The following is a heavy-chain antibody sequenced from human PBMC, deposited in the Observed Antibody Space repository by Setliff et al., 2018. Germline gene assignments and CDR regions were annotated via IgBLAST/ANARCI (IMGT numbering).Heavy chain of an antibody. J-gene: IGHJ4*02. CDR1: GYSISSPHY. V-gene: IGHV4-38-2*01. D-gene: IGHD1-1*01. CDR2: IKHSGNT. CDR3: ARTGTYRYFDY. Sequence: SETLSLTCAVSGYSISSPHYWGWIRQPPGKGLEWIGSIKHSGNTYSNSSLKSRLTTSVDTSKNQFFLKLTSVTAADTAIYYCARTGTYRYFDYWGQGTLVTVSS.